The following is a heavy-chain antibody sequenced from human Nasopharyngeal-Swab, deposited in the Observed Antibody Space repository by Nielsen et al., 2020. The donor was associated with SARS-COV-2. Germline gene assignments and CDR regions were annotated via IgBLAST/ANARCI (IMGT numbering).Heavy chain of an antibody. Sequence: GESLKISCKGSGYSFTSYWIGWVRQLPGKGLEWMGTIYPGDSDTRYSPSFQGQVTISADKSISTAYLQWSSLKASDTAMYYCATHPYCSSTSCYSHWGQGTLVTVSS. CDR2: IYPGDSDT. CDR3: ATHPYCSSTSCYSH. V-gene: IGHV5-51*01. CDR1: GYSFTSYW. D-gene: IGHD2-2*02. J-gene: IGHJ4*02.